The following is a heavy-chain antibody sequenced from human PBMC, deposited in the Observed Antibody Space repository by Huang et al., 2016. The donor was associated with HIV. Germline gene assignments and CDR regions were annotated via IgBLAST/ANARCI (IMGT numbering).Heavy chain of an antibody. CDR2: VYFLGNT. J-gene: IGHJ6*02. CDR1: GTSMTSSTFY. D-gene: IGHD2-2*03. V-gene: IGHV4-39*01. CDR3: AREVRSVDTDRPDGYYYRGLDV. Sequence: QLRESGPGLVTPSETLSLTCSASGTSMTSSTFYWGWFRQPPGRGLEWIGSVYFLGNTYYNQSLKSRFPMSIDTANKQYSMRLTSLTAADTAVYFCAREVRSVDTDRPDGYYYRGLDVWGQGTTVIVSS.